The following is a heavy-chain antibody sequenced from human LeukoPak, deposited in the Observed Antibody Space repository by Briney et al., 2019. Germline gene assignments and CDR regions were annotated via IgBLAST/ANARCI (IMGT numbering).Heavy chain of an antibody. Sequence: GGSLRLSCAASGFTFSSYGMHWVRQAPGKGLEWVTFIRYDGTNKYYADSVKGRFTISRDSSNSTLYLQMNSLRAEDTAVYYCAKSAVPGTYFYFYYMDVWGKGTTVTISS. CDR2: IRYDGTNK. CDR3: AKSAVPGTYFYFYYMDV. CDR1: GFTFSSYG. D-gene: IGHD6-19*01. V-gene: IGHV3-30*02. J-gene: IGHJ6*03.